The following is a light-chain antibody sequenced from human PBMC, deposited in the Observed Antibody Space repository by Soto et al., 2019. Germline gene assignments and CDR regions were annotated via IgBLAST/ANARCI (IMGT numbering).Light chain of an antibody. Sequence: DIQMTQSPSSLSASVGDRVTITCQASQDISNYLNWYQQKPGKAPKLLIYDASNLETGVPSRFIGSGSGTDFTFTISSLQPEDIATYCCQQYDNPFTFGGGTKVEIK. CDR1: QDISNY. J-gene: IGKJ4*01. CDR3: QQYDNPFT. V-gene: IGKV1-33*01. CDR2: DAS.